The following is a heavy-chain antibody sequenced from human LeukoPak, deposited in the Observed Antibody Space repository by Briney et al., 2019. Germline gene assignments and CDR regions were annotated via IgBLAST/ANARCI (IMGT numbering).Heavy chain of an antibody. D-gene: IGHD6-13*01. J-gene: IGHJ4*02. CDR3: ARAMDSSWPFDY. CDR1: GGSISSYY. CDR2: IYYSGST. V-gene: IGHV4-59*12. Sequence: PSETLPLTCTVSGGSISSYYWSWIRQPPGKGLEWIGYIYYSGSTNYNPSLKSRVTISVDTSKNQFSLKLSSVTTADTAVYYCARAMDSSWPFDYWGQGTLVTVSS.